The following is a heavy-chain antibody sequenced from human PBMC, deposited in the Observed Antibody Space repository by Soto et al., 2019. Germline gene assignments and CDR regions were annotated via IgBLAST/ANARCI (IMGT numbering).Heavy chain of an antibody. CDR3: ARGAGNYDILTGEGSYFDY. V-gene: IGHV4-4*02. J-gene: IGHJ4*02. CDR1: SGSISSSNW. CDR2: IYHSGST. Sequence: LSLTCAVSSGSISSSNWWSWVRQPPGKGLEWIGEIYHSGSTNYNPSLKSRVTISVDKSKNQFSLKLSSVTAADTAVYYCARGAGNYDILTGEGSYFDYWGQGTLVTV. D-gene: IGHD3-9*01.